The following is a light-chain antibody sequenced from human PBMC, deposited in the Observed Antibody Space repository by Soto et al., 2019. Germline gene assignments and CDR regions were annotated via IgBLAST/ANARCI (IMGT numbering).Light chain of an antibody. J-gene: IGLJ7*01. CDR2: EVT. Sequence: SVLTQPPSVSGSPGQPVTISCTGASGDIGSYNRVSWFQQPPGTATQLIIYEVTNRPSGVPDRFSGSKSGNTASLTISGVQTEDERRNSAAAVYGGGTKRTVL. CDR3: AAV. V-gene: IGLV2-18*01. CDR1: SGDIGSYNR.